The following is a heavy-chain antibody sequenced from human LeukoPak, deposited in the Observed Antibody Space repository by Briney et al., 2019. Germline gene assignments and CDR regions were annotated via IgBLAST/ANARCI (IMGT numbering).Heavy chain of an antibody. CDR2: VDTSGRT. J-gene: IGHJ5*02. Sequence: SETLSLTCSVSGGXISGYYWSWIRQPAGKGLEWIGHVDTSGRTNYNSTLMSRVTMSVDTSKNQFSLRLTSVTAADTAVYYCARHWSHSVAQFGRYYWFDPWGQGTLVTVSS. V-gene: IGHV4-4*07. CDR1: GGXISGYY. CDR3: ARHWSHSVAQFGRYYWFDP. D-gene: IGHD2-15*01.